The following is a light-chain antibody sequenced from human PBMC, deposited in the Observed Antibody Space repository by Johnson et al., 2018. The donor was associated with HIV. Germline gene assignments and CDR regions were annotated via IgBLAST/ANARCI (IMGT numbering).Light chain of an antibody. Sequence: QSMLTQPPSVSAAPGQKVTISCSGSSSNIGNNYVSWYQQLPGTAPKLLIYDNNKRPSGIPDRFSGSKSGTSATLGITGLQTGDEADYYCGTWDSSLSADVLGPGTKVTVL. J-gene: IGLJ1*01. CDR2: DNN. V-gene: IGLV1-51*01. CDR3: GTWDSSLSADV. CDR1: SSNIGNNY.